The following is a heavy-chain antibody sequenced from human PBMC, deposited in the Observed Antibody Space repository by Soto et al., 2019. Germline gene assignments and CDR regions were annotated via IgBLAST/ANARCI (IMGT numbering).Heavy chain of an antibody. Sequence: SATLSLTCTVSGGSISSYYWSWIRQPPGKGLEWIGYIYYSGSTNYNPSLKSRVTISVDTSKNQFSLKLSSVTAADTAVYYCARSKAGYCSSKRCRGYYFDYWGQGTLVTVSS. CDR1: GGSISSYY. D-gene: IGHD2-2*03. CDR2: IYYSGST. CDR3: ARSKAGYCSSKRCRGYYFDY. J-gene: IGHJ4*02. V-gene: IGHV4-59*01.